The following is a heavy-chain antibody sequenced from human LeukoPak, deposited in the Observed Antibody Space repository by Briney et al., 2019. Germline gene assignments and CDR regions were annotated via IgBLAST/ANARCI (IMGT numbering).Heavy chain of an antibody. CDR1: GFTFSSYA. J-gene: IGHJ4*02. V-gene: IGHV3-23*01. CDR2: IRGSEDLP. Sequence: GGSLRLSCAASGFTFSSYAMSWVRQAPGKGLEWISVIRGSEDLPYYADSVRGRFTISRDNSKNTLYLEMNSLRAEDTAVYYCARDYYYDSSGYWDYYFDYWGQGTLVSVSS. D-gene: IGHD3-22*01. CDR3: ARDYYYDSSGYWDYYFDY.